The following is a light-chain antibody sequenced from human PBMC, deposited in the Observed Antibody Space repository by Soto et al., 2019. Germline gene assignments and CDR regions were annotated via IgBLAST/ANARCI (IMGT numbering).Light chain of an antibody. CDR1: SSDVGRYNL. Sequence: QSALTQPASVSGSPGQSITISCTGTSSDVGRYNLVSWYQHHPGKAPKLMIYEGNKRPSGVSNRFSGSKSGNTASLTISGLQADDEADYYCCSFASSSTVVLFGGGTKLTVL. CDR2: EGN. CDR3: CSFASSSTVVL. V-gene: IGLV2-23*03. J-gene: IGLJ2*01.